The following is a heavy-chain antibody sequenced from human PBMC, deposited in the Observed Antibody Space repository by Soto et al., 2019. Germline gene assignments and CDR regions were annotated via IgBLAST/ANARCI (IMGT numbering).Heavy chain of an antibody. CDR3: TTGIYYDILTGYHNVAY. J-gene: IGHJ4*02. Sequence: GGSLRLSCLASGCNLSHPLMTWVRQAAGKWLEWVGRIKSKTDGGTADYAAPVKGRATISRDDSKNTVYLQMNSLKTEDTAVYYCTTGIYYDILTGYHNVAYWGQGALVTVSS. V-gene: IGHV3-15*01. CDR1: GCNLSHPL. CDR2: IKSKTDGGTA. D-gene: IGHD3-9*01.